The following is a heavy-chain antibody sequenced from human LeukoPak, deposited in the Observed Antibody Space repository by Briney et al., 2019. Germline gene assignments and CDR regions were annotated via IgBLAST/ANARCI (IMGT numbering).Heavy chain of an antibody. Sequence: GGSLRLSCAASGFTVSSNYMSWVRQAPGEGLEWVSVIYSGGSTYYADSVKGRFTISRDNSKNTLYLQMNSLRAEDTAVYYCARARTYYDILTGYYSEYYFDYWGQGTLVTVSS. J-gene: IGHJ4*02. V-gene: IGHV3-53*01. CDR3: ARARTYYDILTGYYSEYYFDY. CDR2: IYSGGST. CDR1: GFTVSSNY. D-gene: IGHD3-9*01.